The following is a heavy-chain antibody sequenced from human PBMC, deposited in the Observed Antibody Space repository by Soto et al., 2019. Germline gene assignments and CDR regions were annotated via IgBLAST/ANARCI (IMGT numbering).Heavy chain of an antibody. CDR2: ISAYNGKT. J-gene: IGHJ3*02. CDR3: ARVLEDAFDI. V-gene: IGHV1-18*01. D-gene: IGHD1-1*01. Sequence: ASVKVSCKASGGTFSSYAISWVRQAPGQGLEWMGWISAYNGKTNYAQKLQGRVTMTTDTSTSTAYMELRSLRSDDTAVYYCARVLEDAFDIWRQGTMVTVSS. CDR1: GGTFSSYA.